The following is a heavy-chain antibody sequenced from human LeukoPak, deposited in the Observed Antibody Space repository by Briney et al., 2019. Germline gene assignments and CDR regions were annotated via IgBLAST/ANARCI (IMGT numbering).Heavy chain of an antibody. V-gene: IGHV4-61*02. Sequence: PSETLSLTCTVSGGSLSSGSYYWSWIRQPAGKGLEWIGRIYTSGSTNYNPSLKSRVTISVDTSKNQFSLKLSSVTAADTAVYYCARVGGAYYDFWSGYYRGNDWFDPWGQGTLVTVSS. CDR1: GGSLSSGSYY. CDR3: ARVGGAYYDFWSGYYRGNDWFDP. CDR2: IYTSGST. J-gene: IGHJ5*02. D-gene: IGHD3-3*01.